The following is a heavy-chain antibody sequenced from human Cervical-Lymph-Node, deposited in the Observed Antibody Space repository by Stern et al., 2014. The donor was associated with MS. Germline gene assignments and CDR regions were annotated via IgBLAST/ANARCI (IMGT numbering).Heavy chain of an antibody. CDR1: GDSIYSGTYY. V-gene: IGHV4-61*02. J-gene: IGHJ4*02. D-gene: IGHD3-10*01. CDR3: ARDRGVGGLFDY. Sequence: QVQLQESGPGLVKPTQTLSLTCTVSGDSIYSGTYYWSWIRQSAGKGLEWIGRINGSGSTNSNPSIKSRLTMSIDTSKNQFSLRLSSVTAADTAVYYCARDRGVGGLFDYWGQGTLGIVSS. CDR2: INGSGST.